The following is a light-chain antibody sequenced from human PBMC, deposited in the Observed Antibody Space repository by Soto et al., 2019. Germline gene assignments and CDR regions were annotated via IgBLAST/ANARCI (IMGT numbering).Light chain of an antibody. CDR2: DAS. CDR3: QQYNSRRT. CDR1: QDINNW. J-gene: IGKJ1*01. Sequence: DIQMTQSPSTLSASVGDRVTITCQASQDINNWLAWYQQKPGNAPKFLIYDASSLQSGVSSRFSGSGSGREFTLTISSLQPDDFGTYYSQQYNSRRTFGQGTKVEIK. V-gene: IGKV1-5*01.